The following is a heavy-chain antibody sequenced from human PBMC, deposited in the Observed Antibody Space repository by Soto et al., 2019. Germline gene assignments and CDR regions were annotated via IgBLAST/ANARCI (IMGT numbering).Heavy chain of an antibody. J-gene: IGHJ4*02. CDR3: ARGRRGSSWPY. CDR1: GYTLTSYG. Sequence: GASVKVSFKASGYTLTSYGISRVRQAPGQGLEWMGWISAYNGNTNYAQKPQGRVTITTDTSTSTAYMELRSLRSDDTAVYYCARGRRGSSWPYWGQGTLVTLSS. D-gene: IGHD6-13*01. CDR2: ISAYNGNT. V-gene: IGHV1-18*01.